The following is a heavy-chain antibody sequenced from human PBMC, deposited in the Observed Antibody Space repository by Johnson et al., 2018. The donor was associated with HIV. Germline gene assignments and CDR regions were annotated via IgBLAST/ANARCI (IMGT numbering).Heavy chain of an antibody. D-gene: IGHD4-11*01. V-gene: IGHV3-9*01. J-gene: IGHJ3*02. Sequence: QLVESGGGLVQPGRSLRLSCAASGFTFDDYAMNWVRQAPGKGLAWVSGISWNSGSIAYADSVKGRFTISRDNAKKSLYLQMNSLRAEDTALYYCTRDTYIHRVTVTESAFDIWGQGTMVTVSS. CDR3: TRDTYIHRVTVTESAFDI. CDR2: ISWNSGSI. CDR1: GFTFDDYA.